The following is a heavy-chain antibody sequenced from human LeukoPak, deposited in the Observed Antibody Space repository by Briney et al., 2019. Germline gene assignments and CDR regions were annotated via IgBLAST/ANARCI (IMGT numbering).Heavy chain of an antibody. CDR1: GFTFSSYA. D-gene: IGHD5-24*01. Sequence: PGGSLRLSWAVSGFTFSSYALSWVRQAPGERLEWVSAISGSGGSTYYADSVKGRFTISRDNSKNTLYVQMNSLRAEDTAVYYCARSGYNRFDYWGQGTLVTVSS. CDR2: ISGSGGST. J-gene: IGHJ4*02. CDR3: ARSGYNRFDY. V-gene: IGHV3-23*01.